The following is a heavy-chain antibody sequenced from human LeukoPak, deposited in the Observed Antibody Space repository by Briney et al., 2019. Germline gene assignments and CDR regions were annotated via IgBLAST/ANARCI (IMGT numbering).Heavy chain of an antibody. D-gene: IGHD2-21*02. CDR3: ARNSLYSACDCYEVFDS. J-gene: IGHJ4*02. Sequence: GGSLRLSCAAAGFAFNSHSMNWVRQAPGKGLEWISHIESGGRLTYYADSVRGRFSISRDIAKNSLFLQMNNLRVEGSAVYYCARNSLYSACDCYEVFDSWGQGTLVTVSS. CDR1: GFAFNSHS. CDR2: IESGGRLT. V-gene: IGHV3-48*01.